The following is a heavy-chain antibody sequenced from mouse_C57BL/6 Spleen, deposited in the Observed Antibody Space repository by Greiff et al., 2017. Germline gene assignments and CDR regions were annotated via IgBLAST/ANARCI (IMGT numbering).Heavy chain of an antibody. Sequence: EVKVVESGGGLVQPGGSLKLSCAASGFTFSDYYMYWVRQTPEKRLEWVAYISNGGGSTYYPDTVKGRFTISRDNAKNTLYLQMSRLKSEDTAMYYCARHLETGFAYWGQGTLVTVSA. CDR2: ISNGGGST. CDR1: GFTFSDYY. V-gene: IGHV5-12*01. J-gene: IGHJ3*01. CDR3: ARHLETGFAY.